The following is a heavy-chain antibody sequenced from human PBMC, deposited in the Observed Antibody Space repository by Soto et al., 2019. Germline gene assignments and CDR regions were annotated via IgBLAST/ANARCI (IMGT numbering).Heavy chain of an antibody. CDR2: INHSGST. J-gene: IGHJ5*02. CDR1: GGSFSGYY. V-gene: IGHV4-34*01. CDR3: ARGVIAAAGTNTSPPFDP. D-gene: IGHD6-13*01. Sequence: SETLSLTCAVYGGSFSGYYWSWIRQPPGKGLEWIGEINHSGSTNYNPSLKSRVTISVDTSKNQFSLKLSSVTAADTAVYYCARGVIAAAGTNTSPPFDPWGQGTLVTVSS.